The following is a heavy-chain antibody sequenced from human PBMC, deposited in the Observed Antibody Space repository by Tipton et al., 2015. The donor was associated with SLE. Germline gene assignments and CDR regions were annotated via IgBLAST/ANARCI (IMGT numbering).Heavy chain of an antibody. CDR3: AKDRTVGEGTEYFQH. CDR1: GFTVSRSY. CDR2: IFSSGST. D-gene: IGHD1-26*01. Sequence: SLRLSCAASGFTVSRSYMSWLRQAPGKRLEWGSVIFSSGSTYYADSVKGRFTISRDNSKNTLYLQMNSLRAEDTAIYYCAKDRTVGEGTEYFQHWGQGTQVTVSS. J-gene: IGHJ1*01. V-gene: IGHV3-53*01.